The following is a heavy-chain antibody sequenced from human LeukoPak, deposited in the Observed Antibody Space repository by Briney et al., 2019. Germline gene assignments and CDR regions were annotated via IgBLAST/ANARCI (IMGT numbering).Heavy chain of an antibody. D-gene: IGHD6-13*01. J-gene: IGHJ4*02. CDR2: ISGSGGST. Sequence: GGSLRLSCAASGFTFSSYWMHWVRQAPGKGLEWVSAISGSGGSTYYADSVKGRFTISRDNSKNTLFLQMNSLRAEDTAVYYCARFTSSQSSSSDPFDYWGQGTLVTVSS. V-gene: IGHV3-23*01. CDR1: GFTFSSYW. CDR3: ARFTSSQSSSSDPFDY.